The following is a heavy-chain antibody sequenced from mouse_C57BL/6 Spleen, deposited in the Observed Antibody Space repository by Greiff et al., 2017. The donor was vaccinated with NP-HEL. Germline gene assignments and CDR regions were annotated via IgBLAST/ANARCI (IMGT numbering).Heavy chain of an antibody. CDR1: GYSITSGYY. CDR3: ARVYYGYLYFDY. Sequence: VQLQQSGPGLVKPSQSLSLTCSVTGYSITSGYYWNWIRQFPGNKLEWMGYISYDGSNNYNPSLKNRISITRDTSKNQFFLKLNSVTTEDTATYYCARVYYGYLYFDYWGQGTTLPVSS. J-gene: IGHJ2*01. CDR2: ISYDGSN. V-gene: IGHV3-6*01. D-gene: IGHD2-2*01.